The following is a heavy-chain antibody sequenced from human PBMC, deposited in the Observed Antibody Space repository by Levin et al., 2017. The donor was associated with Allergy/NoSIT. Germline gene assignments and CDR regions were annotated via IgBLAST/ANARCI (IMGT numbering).Heavy chain of an antibody. D-gene: IGHD5-12*01. CDR2: IYVTGST. Sequence: SETLSLTCSVSGDSISRGFYYWSWIRQPAGVGLEWIGRIYVTGSTTYSPSLKSRVTTSLDRSKDHASLKIISVTAADTAVYYCASDLEGCSGYKPGCCMDGWGKGTTVTVSS. CDR1: GDSISRGFYY. J-gene: IGHJ6*01. CDR3: ASDLEGCSGYKPGCCMDG. V-gene: IGHV4-61*02.